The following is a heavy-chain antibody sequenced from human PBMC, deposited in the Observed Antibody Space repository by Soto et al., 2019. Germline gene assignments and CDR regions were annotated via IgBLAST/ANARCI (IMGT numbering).Heavy chain of an antibody. V-gene: IGHV3-23*01. Sequence: GGSLRLSCAASGFTFSSYAMSWVRQTPGTGLEWVSGISGSGATTYYADSVKGRFTISRDNSKNTLYLQMNSLRAEDTALYYCAKRPDGSGSYNYYFDYWGQGTLVTVSS. J-gene: IGHJ4*02. CDR3: AKRPDGSGSYNYYFDY. D-gene: IGHD3-10*01. CDR1: GFTFSSYA. CDR2: ISGSGATT.